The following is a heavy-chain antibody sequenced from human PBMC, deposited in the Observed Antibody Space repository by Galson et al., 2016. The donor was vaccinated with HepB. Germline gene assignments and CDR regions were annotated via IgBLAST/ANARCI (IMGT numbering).Heavy chain of an antibody. CDR3: AREELKTYYFDDSGYYYDHYCYYMDV. CDR1: GFTFSTYW. D-gene: IGHD3-22*01. V-gene: IGHV3-7*03. CDR2: IKEDGSEK. J-gene: IGHJ6*03. Sequence: SLRLSCAASGFTFSTYWMTWVRQAPGKGLEWVANIKEDGSEKYYVDSVKGRFTISRDNARSSLYLQMNSLRAKDTAVYYCAREELKTYYFDDSGYYYDHYCYYMDVWGKGTTVTGSS.